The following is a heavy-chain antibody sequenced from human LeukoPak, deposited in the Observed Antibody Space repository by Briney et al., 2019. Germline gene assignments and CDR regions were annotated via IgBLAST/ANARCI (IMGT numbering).Heavy chain of an antibody. CDR1: GGSFSGYY. CDR2: INHSGST. D-gene: IGHD6-19*01. Sequence: PSETLSLTCAVYGGSFSGYYWSWIRQPPGKGPEWIGEINHSGSTNYNPSLKSRVTISVDTSKNQFSLRLSSVTAADTAVYYCARVLEGSSGQHWYFDLGGRGTLVTVSS. V-gene: IGHV4-34*01. J-gene: IGHJ2*01. CDR3: ARVLEGSSGQHWYFDL.